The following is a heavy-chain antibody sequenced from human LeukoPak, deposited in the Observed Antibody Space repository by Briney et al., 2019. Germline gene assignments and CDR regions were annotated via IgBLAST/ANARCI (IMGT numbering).Heavy chain of an antibody. J-gene: IGHJ4*02. CDR2: IYYSGST. CDR1: GGSISSYY. CDR3: ARAGEDFDWLWFDY. Sequence: PSETLSLTCTVPGGSISSYYWSWIRQPPGKGLEWIGYIYYSGSTNYNPSLKSPVTISLDTSKNQFSLKLSSVTAADTAVYHCARAGEDFDWLWFDYWGQGTLVTVSS. V-gene: IGHV4-59*01. D-gene: IGHD3-9*01.